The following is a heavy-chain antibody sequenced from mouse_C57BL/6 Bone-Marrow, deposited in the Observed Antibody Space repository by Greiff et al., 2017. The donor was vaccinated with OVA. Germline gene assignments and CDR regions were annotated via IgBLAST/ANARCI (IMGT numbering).Heavy chain of an antibody. CDR2: ISDGGSYT. V-gene: IGHV5-4*03. D-gene: IGHD5-5*01. CDR1: GFTFSSYA. CDR3: ARGWDYLYAMDY. J-gene: IGHJ4*01. Sequence: DVKLVESGGGLVKPGGSLKLSCAASGFTFSSYAMSWVRQTPEKRLEWVATISDGGSYTYYPDNVKGRFTISRDNAKNNLYLQMSHLKSEDTAMYYCARGWDYLYAMDYWGQGTSVTVSS.